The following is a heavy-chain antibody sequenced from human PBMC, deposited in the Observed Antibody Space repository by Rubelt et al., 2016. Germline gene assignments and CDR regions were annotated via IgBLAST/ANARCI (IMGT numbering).Heavy chain of an antibody. CDR2: IYYSGST. Sequence: PGKGLEWIGYIYYSGSTYYNPSLKSRVTISVETSKNQFSLKLSSVTAADTAVYYCARELVTDPPYYFDYWGQGTLVTVSS. V-gene: IGHV4-31*02. CDR3: ARELVTDPPYYFDY. J-gene: IGHJ4*02. D-gene: IGHD2-21*02.